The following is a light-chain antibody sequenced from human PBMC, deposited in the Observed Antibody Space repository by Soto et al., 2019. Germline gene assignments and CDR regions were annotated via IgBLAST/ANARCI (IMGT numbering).Light chain of an antibody. Sequence: TKSVVTVSLSPREGVSLSCRASQGIGDTLAWYQHKPGQTPRLLIYDTSGRATGVPARFSGSRSGPEFTLTINSLQSEDFAIYYCQRYDNRPLTFGEGTKVDIK. J-gene: IGKJ4*01. V-gene: IGKV3-15*01. CDR2: DTS. CDR3: QRYDNRPLT. CDR1: QGIGDT.